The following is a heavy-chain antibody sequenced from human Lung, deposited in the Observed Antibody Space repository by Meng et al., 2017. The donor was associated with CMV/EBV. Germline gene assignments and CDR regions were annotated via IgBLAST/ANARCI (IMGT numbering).Heavy chain of an antibody. J-gene: IGHJ4*02. Sequence: GGFLRFXXAALGFSFSNYDMHWVRQAPGKGLEWVAFIRYDGDSEYSADSVKGRFTVSRDDSKNTMYLQMSTLRIEDTAVYYCAKAGPLYSGTYEHCEVWGQETXVTVSS. CDR1: GFSFSNYD. CDR2: IRYDGDSE. D-gene: IGHD1-26*01. V-gene: IGHV3-30*02. CDR3: AKAGPLYSGTYEHCEV.